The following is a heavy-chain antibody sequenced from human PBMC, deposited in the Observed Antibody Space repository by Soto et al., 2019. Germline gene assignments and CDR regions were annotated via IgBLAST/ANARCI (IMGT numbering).Heavy chain of an antibody. J-gene: IGHJ5*01. V-gene: IGHV4-31*03. CDR2: IYHSGTT. Sequence: QVHLQESGPGLVKPSQTLSLTCTVSGDAISSGGNYWSWIRQRPGKGLEWIGFIYHSGTTQYNPSLKSRVTISVDTSKNQFSLKLTSVTAADTALYYCAREATTIFGVVKVSGNWFDSWGQGTLVTVSS. D-gene: IGHD3-3*01. CDR3: AREATTIFGVVKVSGNWFDS. CDR1: GDAISSGGNY.